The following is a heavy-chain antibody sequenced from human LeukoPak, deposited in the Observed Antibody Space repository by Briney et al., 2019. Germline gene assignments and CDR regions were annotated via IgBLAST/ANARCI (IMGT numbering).Heavy chain of an antibody. Sequence: GGSLRLSCAASGFTFSSYAMSWVRQAPGKGLEWVSAISGSGGSTYYADSVKGRFTISRDNSKNTLYLQMNSLRAEDTAVYYCAKDLGYCSSTSCFFDYWGQGTLVTVSS. CDR3: AKDLGYCSSTSCFFDY. D-gene: IGHD2-2*01. J-gene: IGHJ4*02. CDR1: GFTFSSYA. V-gene: IGHV3-23*01. CDR2: ISGSGGST.